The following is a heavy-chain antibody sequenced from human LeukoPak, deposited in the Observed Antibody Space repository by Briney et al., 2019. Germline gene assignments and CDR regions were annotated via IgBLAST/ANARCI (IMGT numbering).Heavy chain of an antibody. V-gene: IGHV1-18*01. Sequence: ASVKVSCKASGYTFTSYGIIWVRQAPGQGLEWMGWISAYNGNTNYAQKLQGRVTMTTDTSTSTAYMELSRLRSDDTAVYYCARASVLLWFGENNWFDPWGQGTLVTVSS. CDR1: GYTFTSYG. CDR3: ARASVLLWFGENNWFDP. J-gene: IGHJ5*02. CDR2: ISAYNGNT. D-gene: IGHD3-10*01.